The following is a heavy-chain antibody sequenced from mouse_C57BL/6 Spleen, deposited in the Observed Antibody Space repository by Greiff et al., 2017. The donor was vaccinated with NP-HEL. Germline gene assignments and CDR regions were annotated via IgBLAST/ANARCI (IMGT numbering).Heavy chain of an antibody. CDR3: ARSDDYHWYFDV. CDR1: GYTFTDYN. V-gene: IGHV1-22*01. D-gene: IGHD2-4*01. J-gene: IGHJ1*03. Sequence: EVQLQQSGPELVKPGASVKMSCKASGYTFTDYNMHWVKQSHGKSLEWIGYINPNNGGTSYNQKFKGKATLTVNKSSSTAYMELRSLTSEDSAVYYCARSDDYHWYFDVWGTGTTVTVSS. CDR2: INPNNGGT.